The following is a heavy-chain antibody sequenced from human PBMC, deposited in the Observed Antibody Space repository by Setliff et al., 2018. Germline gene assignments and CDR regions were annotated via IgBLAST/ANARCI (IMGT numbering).Heavy chain of an antibody. Sequence: GGSLRLSCAASGFTFSSHWMHWVRQAPGKRLMWVSRINNDGSSTTYEDSVKGRFTISRDNAKNTLYLQMDSLRAEDTALYYCAKGLHPSIVGATYPDYWGQGTLVTVSS. CDR1: GFTFSSHW. V-gene: IGHV3-74*01. D-gene: IGHD1-26*01. J-gene: IGHJ4*02. CDR3: AKGLHPSIVGATYPDY. CDR2: INNDGSST.